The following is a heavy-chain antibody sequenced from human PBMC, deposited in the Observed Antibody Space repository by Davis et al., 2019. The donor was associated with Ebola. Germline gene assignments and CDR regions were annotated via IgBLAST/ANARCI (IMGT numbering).Heavy chain of an antibody. Sequence: PGGSLRLSCAASGFLFSDYYMDWVRQAPGKGLEWVGRSRNKANSYTTDYSASVKGRFTISRDDSKNSLYLQMNSLKTEDTAVYYCTRIEGGGAALYWGQGTLVTVSS. CDR2: SRNKANSYTT. D-gene: IGHD2-15*01. CDR3: TRIEGGGAALY. CDR1: GFLFSDYY. V-gene: IGHV3-72*01. J-gene: IGHJ4*02.